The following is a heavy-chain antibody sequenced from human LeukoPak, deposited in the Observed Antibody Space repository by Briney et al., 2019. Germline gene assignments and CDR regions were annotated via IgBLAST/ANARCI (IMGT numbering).Heavy chain of an antibody. CDR3: VREMFGGRDY. CDR1: GFTFSSYW. Sequence: GGSLRLSCAASGFTFSSYWMHWVRQVPGKGLAWVSRIDEFGSVTNSADSVQGRFSISRDNAKNALYLQMNSLRAEDTAVYYCVREMFGGRDYWGQGTLVTVSS. CDR2: IDEFGSVT. V-gene: IGHV3-74*01. J-gene: IGHJ4*02. D-gene: IGHD3-10*02.